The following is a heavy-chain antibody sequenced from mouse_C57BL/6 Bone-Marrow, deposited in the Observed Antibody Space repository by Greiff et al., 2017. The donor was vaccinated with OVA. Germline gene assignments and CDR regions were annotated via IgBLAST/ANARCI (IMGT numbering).Heavy chain of an antibody. CDR3: ARSNTTVVATGYFDY. Sequence: QVQLQQPGAELVKPGASVKLSCKASGYTFTSYWMHWVKQRPGQGLEWIGMIHPNSGSTNYNEKFKSKATLTVDKSSSTAYMQLSSLTSEDSAVYYGARSNTTVVATGYFDYWGQGTTLTVSS. V-gene: IGHV1-64*01. CDR2: IHPNSGST. CDR1: GYTFTSYW. D-gene: IGHD1-1*01. J-gene: IGHJ2*01.